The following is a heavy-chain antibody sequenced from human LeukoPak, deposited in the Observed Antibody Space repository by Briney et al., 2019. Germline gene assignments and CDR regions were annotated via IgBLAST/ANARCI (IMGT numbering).Heavy chain of an antibody. CDR1: GGSISSSSYN. CDR2: IYYNGNT. V-gene: IGHV4-39*01. J-gene: IGHJ4*02. CDR3: TRQGDGGRAFDY. Sequence: SETLSLTCTASGGSISSSSYNWGWIRQTPGKGLEWIGTIYYNGNTYYNASLKSRVSISGDTSNNQLSLRLTSVTATDTAVYYCTRQGDGGRAFDYWGQGILVTVSS. D-gene: IGHD4-23*01.